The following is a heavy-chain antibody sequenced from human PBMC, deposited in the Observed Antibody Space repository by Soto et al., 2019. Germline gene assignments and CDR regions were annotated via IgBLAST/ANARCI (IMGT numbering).Heavy chain of an antibody. CDR3: ARGRNWFDP. V-gene: IGHV4-34*01. CDR1: SGSFSGHY. Sequence: SETLSLTCAVYSGSFSGHYWNWIRQPPGKGLEWIGSIYYSGSTYYNPSLKSRVTISVDTSKNQFSLKLSSVTAADTAVYYCARGRNWFDPWGQGTLVTVSS. J-gene: IGHJ5*02. CDR2: IYYSGST.